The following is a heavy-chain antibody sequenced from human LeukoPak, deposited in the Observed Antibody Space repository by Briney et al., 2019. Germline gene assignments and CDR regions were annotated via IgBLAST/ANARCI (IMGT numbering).Heavy chain of an antibody. CDR3: ARDYGSGSPLDY. J-gene: IGHJ4*02. D-gene: IGHD3-10*01. V-gene: IGHV4-59*11. CDR2: IYHRGST. Sequence: SETLSLTCSVSGGSISSHYWSWIRQPPGKGLEWIGYIYHRGSTNYNSSLKSRVTISIDTSKTQFSLNLSSVTAADTAVYYRARDYGSGSPLDYWGQGTLVTVSS. CDR1: GGSISSHY.